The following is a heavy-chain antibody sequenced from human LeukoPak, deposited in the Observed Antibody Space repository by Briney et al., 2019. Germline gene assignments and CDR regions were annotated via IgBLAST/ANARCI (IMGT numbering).Heavy chain of an antibody. J-gene: IGHJ3*02. D-gene: IGHD6-19*01. V-gene: IGHV4-59*08. CDR1: GGSISSYY. CDR2: IYYSGST. CDR3: ARHTSSGWYGRYAFDI. Sequence: SETLSLTCTVSGGSISSYYRSWIRQPPGKGLEWIGYIYYSGSTNYNPSLKSRVTISVDTSKNQFSLKLSSVTAADTAVYYCARHTSSGWYGRYAFDIWGQGTMVTVSS.